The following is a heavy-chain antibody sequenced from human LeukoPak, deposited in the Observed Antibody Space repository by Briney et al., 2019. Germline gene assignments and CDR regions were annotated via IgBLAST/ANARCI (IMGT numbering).Heavy chain of an antibody. CDR1: GGSVSSSIYY. V-gene: IGHV4-39*01. CDR3: ASRNDILTGYVFDF. J-gene: IGHJ4*02. D-gene: IGHD3-9*01. CDR2: IYYSGST. Sequence: PSETLSLTCTVCGGSVSSSIYYWGWIRQPPGKGLEWIGSIYYSGSTSYNPSLKSRVTISVDTSKNQFSLKLTSVTAADTAVYYCASRNDILTGYVFDFWGQGTLVTVSS.